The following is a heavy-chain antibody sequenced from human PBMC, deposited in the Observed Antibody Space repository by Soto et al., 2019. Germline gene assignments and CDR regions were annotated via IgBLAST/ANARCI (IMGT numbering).Heavy chain of an antibody. CDR3: ARGLSGSQYPFDFRH. CDR2: VYYTGGT. CDR1: GGSISTYY. J-gene: IGHJ1*01. D-gene: IGHD1-26*01. Sequence: QVQLQEAGPGLVKPSETLSLTCTVSGGSISTYYWSWIRQPPGKGLEWIGYVYYTGGTNYNPSLSSVVSKSVDTPKNQFSLTLRSVTAADTAVYYCARGLSGSQYPFDFRHWGQGTLVPFSS. V-gene: IGHV4-59*01.